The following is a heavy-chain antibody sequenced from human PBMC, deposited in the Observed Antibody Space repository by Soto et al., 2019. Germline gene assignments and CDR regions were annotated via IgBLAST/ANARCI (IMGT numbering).Heavy chain of an antibody. CDR1: GDSVSNTGAA. V-gene: IGHV6-1*01. CDR3: ARDPPEFQSGLAS. Sequence: SQTLSLTCAISGDSVSNTGAAWNWVRPSPSGGLEWLGRTYYRSRWNYDYAISLKSRISINPDTSKNQFSLQLNSVTPEDTGVYYCARDPPEFQSGLASWGQGTLVTVSS. D-gene: IGHD3-10*01. J-gene: IGHJ4*02. CDR2: TYYRSRWNY.